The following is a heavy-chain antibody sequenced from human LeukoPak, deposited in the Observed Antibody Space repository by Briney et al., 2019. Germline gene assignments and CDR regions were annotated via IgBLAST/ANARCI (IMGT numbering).Heavy chain of an antibody. CDR1: GFTLSSYR. D-gene: IGHD1-26*01. CDR3: AKGGPRGRYHYWYFDL. V-gene: IGHV3-48*04. CDR2: ISSSSTTI. J-gene: IGHJ2*01. Sequence: GGSLRLSCAASGFTLSSYRMKWVRQAPGKALEWVSYISSSSTTIYYADSVKGRFTISRDNAKNSLYLQMNSLRAEDTAVYYCAKGGPRGRYHYWYFDLWGRGTLVTVSS.